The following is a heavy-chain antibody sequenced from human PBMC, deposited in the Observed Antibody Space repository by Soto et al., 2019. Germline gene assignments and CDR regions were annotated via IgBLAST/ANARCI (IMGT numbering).Heavy chain of an antibody. J-gene: IGHJ4*02. CDR1: GYSFAGYW. D-gene: IGHD3-22*01. Sequence: GESLKISCKGSGYSFAGYWITWVRQKPGKGLEWMGRIDPRDSRTYYSPSFRGHVTISVTKSITTVFLQWSSLRASDTAMYYCARQIYDSDTGPNFQYYFDSWGQGTPFTVSS. CDR2: IDPRDSRT. V-gene: IGHV5-10-1*01. CDR3: ARQIYDSDTGPNFQYYFDS.